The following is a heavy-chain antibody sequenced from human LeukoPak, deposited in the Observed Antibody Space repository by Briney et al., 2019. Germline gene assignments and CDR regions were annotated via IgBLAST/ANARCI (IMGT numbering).Heavy chain of an antibody. J-gene: IGHJ4*02. D-gene: IGHD3-22*01. V-gene: IGHV3-48*03. CDR1: GFPFSSYE. CDR2: ISSSGSTI. CDR3: ARDWAPYDSSGYYDY. Sequence: GGSLSLSRAASGFPFSSYEMNWVRQAPGKGLECVSYISSSGSTIYYADSVKGRFTISRDNAKNSLYLRMNSLRAEDTAVYYCARDWAPYDSSGYYDYWGQGTLVTVSS.